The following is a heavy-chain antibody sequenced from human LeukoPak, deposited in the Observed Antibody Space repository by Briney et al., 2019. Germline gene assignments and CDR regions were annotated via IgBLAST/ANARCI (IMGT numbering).Heavy chain of an antibody. D-gene: IGHD3-16*01. CDR2: MNQDGSEK. CDR1: GFTFSDSW. CDR3: ATYTHWVAGDV. V-gene: IGHV3-7*01. J-gene: IGHJ6*02. Sequence: GSLRLSRAGSGFTFSDSWMSWVRQAPGKGLEWVCNMNQDGSEKDYVDSLKGRFTISRDNARNSLYLQMGSLRAEDTAVYYCATYTHWVAGDVWGQGTTVTVSS.